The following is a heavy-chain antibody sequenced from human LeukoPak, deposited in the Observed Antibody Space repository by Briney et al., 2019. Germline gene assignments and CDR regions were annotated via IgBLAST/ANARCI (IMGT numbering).Heavy chain of an antibody. V-gene: IGHV3-30-3*01. Sequence: GKSLRLSCAASGFTFSSYPMHWVRQAPGKGLEWLAFISYSGSNKYYADSVKGRFTISRDNSKNTLYLQMNSLRVEDTAVYYCARDRCGYSSTGPFDYWGQGTLVTASS. D-gene: IGHD6-13*01. CDR2: ISYSGSNK. J-gene: IGHJ4*02. CDR3: ARDRCGYSSTGPFDY. CDR1: GFTFSSYP.